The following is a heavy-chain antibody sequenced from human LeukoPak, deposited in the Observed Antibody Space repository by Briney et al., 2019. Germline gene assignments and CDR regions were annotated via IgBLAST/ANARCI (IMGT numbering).Heavy chain of an antibody. Sequence: SETLSLTCTVSGGSISSSSCYWGWIRQSPGKGLEWIGSIYYSGSTYYNPSPKSRVTISVDTSKKQFSLKLSSVTAADTAVYYCARYYCGGDCYSGYFDYWGQGTLVTVSS. CDR2: IYYSGST. J-gene: IGHJ4*02. V-gene: IGHV4-39*01. CDR3: ARYYCGGDCYSGYFDY. D-gene: IGHD2-21*02. CDR1: GGSISSSSCY.